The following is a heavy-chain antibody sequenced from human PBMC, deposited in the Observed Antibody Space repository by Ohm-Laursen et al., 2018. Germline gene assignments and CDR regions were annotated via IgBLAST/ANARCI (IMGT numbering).Heavy chain of an antibody. J-gene: IGHJ4*02. Sequence: GSLRLSCAASGLTFSYSNMNWVRQAPGKGLEWVSSIGTSKNFIYYADSVKGRFTISRDNAKNSLYLQMNSLRADDTAVYYCTTSFQYASLFDYWGPGNPGHRLL. CDR1: GLTFSYSN. D-gene: IGHD2-2*01. CDR2: IGTSKNFI. V-gene: IGHV3-21*01. CDR3: TTSFQYASLFDY.